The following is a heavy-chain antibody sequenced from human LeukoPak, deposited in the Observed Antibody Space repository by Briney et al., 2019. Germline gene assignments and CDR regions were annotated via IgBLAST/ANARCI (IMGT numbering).Heavy chain of an antibody. CDR3: ARTLRLRTPRAFDI. Sequence: GGSLRLSCAASGFTFSSYWMNWVRQAPGKGLEWVANIHEDGSEKYYVDSVKGRFTISRDNAKNSLYLQMSSLRAEDTAVYYCARTLRLRTPRAFDIWGQGTMVTVSS. CDR1: GFTFSSYW. CDR2: IHEDGSEK. V-gene: IGHV3-7*05. J-gene: IGHJ3*02. D-gene: IGHD3-3*01.